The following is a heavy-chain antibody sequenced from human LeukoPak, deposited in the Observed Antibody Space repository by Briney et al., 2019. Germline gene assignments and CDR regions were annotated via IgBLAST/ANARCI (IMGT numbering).Heavy chain of an antibody. Sequence: GGSLRLSCAASGFTLSSYAMSWVRQAPGKGLEWVSAISGSGGSTYYADSVEGRFTISRDNSKNTLYLQMNSLRAEDTAVYYCAKLVVSPSYFDYWGQGTLVTVSS. V-gene: IGHV3-23*01. CDR1: GFTLSSYA. J-gene: IGHJ4*02. CDR3: AKLVVSPSYFDY. D-gene: IGHD3-22*01. CDR2: ISGSGGST.